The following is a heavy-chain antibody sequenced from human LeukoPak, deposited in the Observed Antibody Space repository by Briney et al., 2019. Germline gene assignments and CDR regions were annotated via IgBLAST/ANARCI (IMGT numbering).Heavy chain of an antibody. V-gene: IGHV3-30-3*01. CDR3: ARALWGYSSSWYSDRDFYGMDV. Sequence: GGSLRLSCAASGFIFSSYAMHWVRQAPGKGLEWVAVISYDGSNKYYADSVKGRFTISRDNSKSTLYLQMNSLRAEDTAVYYCARALWGYSSSWYSDRDFYGMDVWGQGTTVTVSS. J-gene: IGHJ6*02. CDR1: GFIFSSYA. CDR2: ISYDGSNK. D-gene: IGHD6-13*01.